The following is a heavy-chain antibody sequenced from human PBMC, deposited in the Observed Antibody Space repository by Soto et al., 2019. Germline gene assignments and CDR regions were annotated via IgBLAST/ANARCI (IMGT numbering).Heavy chain of an antibody. D-gene: IGHD5-12*01. CDR3: TREAVDIVATYYYYGMDV. V-gene: IGHV3-49*03. CDR1: GFTFGDYA. Sequence: GGSLRLSCTASGFTFGDYAMSWFRQAPGKGLEWVGFIRSKAYGGTTEYAASVKGRFTISRDDSKSIAYLQMNSLKTEDTAVYYCTREAVDIVATYYYYGMDVWGQGTTVTVSS. J-gene: IGHJ6*02. CDR2: IRSKAYGGTT.